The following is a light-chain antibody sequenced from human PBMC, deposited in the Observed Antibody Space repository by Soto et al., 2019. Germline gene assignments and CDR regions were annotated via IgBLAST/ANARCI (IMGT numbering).Light chain of an antibody. CDR2: AAS. V-gene: IGKV1-39*01. J-gene: IGKJ1*01. CDR1: QSVGNF. CDR3: QQSFTTCT. Sequence: DIQMTQSRSSLSASVGDRVTVTCRASQSVGNFLNWYQQKPGXPPKYLIYAASNLQSGVPSRFSGTGSGPDFTLTNSNLQGEDFATYYFQQSFTTCTFGQGAKVDIK.